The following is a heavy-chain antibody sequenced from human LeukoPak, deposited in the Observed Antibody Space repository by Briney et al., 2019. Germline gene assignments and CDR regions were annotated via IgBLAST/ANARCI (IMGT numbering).Heavy chain of an antibody. V-gene: IGHV3-21*01. CDR3: ASILDPYCSSTSCTDY. CDR1: GFTFSSYS. D-gene: IGHD2-2*01. J-gene: IGHJ4*02. Sequence: GGSLRLSCAASGFTFSSYSMNWVRQAPGRELEWVSSISSSSSYIYYADSVKGRFTISRDNAKNSLYLQMNSLRAEDTAVYYCASILDPYCSSTSCTDYWGQGTLVTVSS. CDR2: ISSSSSYI.